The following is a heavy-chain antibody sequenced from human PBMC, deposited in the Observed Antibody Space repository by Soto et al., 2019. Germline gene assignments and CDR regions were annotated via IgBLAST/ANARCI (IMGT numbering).Heavy chain of an antibody. D-gene: IGHD2-15*01. CDR2: ISYDGSNK. CDR3: AKAYCSGGSCPVYFDY. CDR1: GFTFSSYG. Sequence: LRLSCAASGFTFSSYGMHWVRQAPGKGLEWVAVISYDGSNKYYADSVKGRFTISRDNSKNTLYLQMNSLRAEDTAVYYCAKAYCSGGSCPVYFDYWGQGTLVTVSS. J-gene: IGHJ4*02. V-gene: IGHV3-30*18.